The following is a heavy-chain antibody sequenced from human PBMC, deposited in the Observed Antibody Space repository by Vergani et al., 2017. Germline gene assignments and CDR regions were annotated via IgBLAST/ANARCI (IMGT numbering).Heavy chain of an antibody. Sequence: EVQLLESGGGLVQPGGSLRLSCAASGFTFSSYAMSWVRQAPGKGLEWVSAICGSGGSKYYADSVTGRFTISRDNSKNTLYLQMNSLRAEDTAVYYCAKDGNDARENIVGATYAFDYGGQGTLVTVSS. CDR3: AKDGNDARENIVGATYAFDY. CDR1: GFTFSSYA. J-gene: IGHJ4*02. V-gene: IGHV3-23*01. D-gene: IGHD1-26*01. CDR2: ICGSGGSK.